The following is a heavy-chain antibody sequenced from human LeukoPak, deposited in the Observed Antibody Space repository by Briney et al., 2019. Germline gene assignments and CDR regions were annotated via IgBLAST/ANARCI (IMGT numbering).Heavy chain of an antibody. V-gene: IGHV5-51*01. Sequence: GESLKISFTGAGYSFTNYWIGWVRPMPGKGLEWIGIIYPGDSEIKYSPSFQGQVTISADKSINTAYLQWSSLKASYTAMYYCARHPPGYCTNGVCYGADYWGRGTLVTVSS. CDR3: ARHPPGYCTNGVCYGADY. D-gene: IGHD2-8*01. CDR2: IYPGDSEI. CDR1: GYSFTNYW. J-gene: IGHJ4*02.